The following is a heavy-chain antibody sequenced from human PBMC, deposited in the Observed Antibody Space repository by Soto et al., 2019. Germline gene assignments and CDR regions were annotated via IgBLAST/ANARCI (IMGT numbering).Heavy chain of an antibody. V-gene: IGHV3-33*01. J-gene: IGHJ4*02. D-gene: IGHD5-12*01. Sequence: GGSLRLSCAASGFTFSSYGMHWVRQAPGRGLEWVAVIWYDGTNKYYADSVKGRFTISRDNSKNTLYLQMNSLRAEDTAVCYCARDAANCGYSGYDPGDCYFDYWGQGTLVTVSS. CDR2: IWYDGTNK. CDR3: ARDAANCGYSGYDPGDCYFDY. CDR1: GFTFSSYG.